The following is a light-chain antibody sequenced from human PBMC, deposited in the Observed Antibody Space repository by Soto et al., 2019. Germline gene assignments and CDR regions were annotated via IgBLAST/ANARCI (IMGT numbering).Light chain of an antibody. CDR3: QAWHSGVV. CDR1: KLGDKF. J-gene: IGLJ2*01. CDR2: EDS. Sequence: SYELTQPPSVSVSPGQTASIACSGDKLGDKFASWYQQKPGQSPVLVIYEDSKRPSGIPERFSGSNSGNTATLTISGTQAMDEADYYCQAWHSGVVFGGGTKLTVL. V-gene: IGLV3-1*01.